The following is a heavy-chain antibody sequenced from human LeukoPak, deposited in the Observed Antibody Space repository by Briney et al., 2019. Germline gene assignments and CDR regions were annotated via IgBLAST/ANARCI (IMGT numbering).Heavy chain of an antibody. J-gene: IGHJ4*02. V-gene: IGHV3-7*01. CDR3: ARCEDY. CDR1: GFTFSSYW. CDR2: IQNDGDAK. Sequence: GGSLRLSCAASGFTFSSYWMSLVRQAPGKGLEWVASIQNDGDAKFYVDSVRGRFTISRDDAKNSLYLQMNDLRAGDTAVYYCARCEDYWGQGALVTVSS.